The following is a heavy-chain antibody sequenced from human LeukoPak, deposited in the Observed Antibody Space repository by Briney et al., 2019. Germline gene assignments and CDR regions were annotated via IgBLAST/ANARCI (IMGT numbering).Heavy chain of an antibody. CDR3: AKAMITFGGVIVVPFDY. D-gene: IGHD3-16*02. V-gene: IGHV3-66*01. Sequence: GGSLRLSCAASGFTVSSNYMSWVRQAPGKGLEWVSVIYSGGSTYYADSVKGRFTISRDNSKNTLYLQMNSLRAEDTAVYYCAKAMITFGGVIVVPFDYWGQGTLVTVSS. CDR2: IYSGGST. CDR1: GFTVSSNY. J-gene: IGHJ4*02.